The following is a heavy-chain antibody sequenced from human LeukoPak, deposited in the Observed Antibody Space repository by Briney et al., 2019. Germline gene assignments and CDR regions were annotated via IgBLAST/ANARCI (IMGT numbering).Heavy chain of an antibody. D-gene: IGHD6-19*01. V-gene: IGHV5-51*01. CDR3: ARRDSSGSLN. J-gene: IGHJ4*02. CDR1: RYSFTNYW. Sequence: GESLKISCKASRYSFTNYWIAWVRQMPGKGLEWMGIIYPGDSDTRYSPSFQGQVTISADKSISTAYLQWSSLKASDTARYYCARRDSSGSLNWGQGTLVTVSP. CDR2: IYPGDSDT.